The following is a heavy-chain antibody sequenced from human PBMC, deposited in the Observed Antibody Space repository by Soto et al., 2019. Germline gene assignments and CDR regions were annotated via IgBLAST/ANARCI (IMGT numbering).Heavy chain of an antibody. CDR3: ARTYSGYDWLFDY. CDR1: GGSISSSSYY. CDR2: IYYSGST. J-gene: IGHJ4*02. Sequence: PSETLSLTCTVSGGSISSSSYYWGWIRQPPGKGLEWIGSIYYSGSTYYNPSLKSRVTISVDTSKNQFSLKLSSVTAADRAVYYCARTYSGYDWLFDYWGQGTLVTVSS. D-gene: IGHD5-12*01. V-gene: IGHV4-39*01.